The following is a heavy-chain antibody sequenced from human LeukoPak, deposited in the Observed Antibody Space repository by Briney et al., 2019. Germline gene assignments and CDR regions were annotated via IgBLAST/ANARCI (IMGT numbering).Heavy chain of an antibody. D-gene: IGHD2-8*01. CDR3: TTPLFKTSNY. CDR1: GFTFSKAW. CDR2: IKSKTDGGTT. J-gene: IGHJ4*02. V-gene: IGHV3-15*01. Sequence: GGSLRLSCAASGFTFSKAWMSWVRQAPGKGLEWVGRIKSKTDGGTTDYAAPVKGRFSISRDDSKNTLYLEMNSLKTEDTAVYYCTTPLFKTSNYWGQGTLVTVSS.